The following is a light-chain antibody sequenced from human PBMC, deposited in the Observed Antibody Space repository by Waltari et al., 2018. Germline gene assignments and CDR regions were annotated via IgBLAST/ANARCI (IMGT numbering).Light chain of an antibody. J-gene: IGKJ2*01. Sequence: EIVMTQSPATLSVSPGERATLSCRASQGVGSDLAWYQQKPGRAPNLLIHGASTRVTGIPARFSGSGSGTEFTLTISSLQSEDFAVYYCQQYNKWPPYTFGQGTKLEIK. CDR2: GAS. V-gene: IGKV3-15*01. CDR3: QQYNKWPPYT. CDR1: QGVGSD.